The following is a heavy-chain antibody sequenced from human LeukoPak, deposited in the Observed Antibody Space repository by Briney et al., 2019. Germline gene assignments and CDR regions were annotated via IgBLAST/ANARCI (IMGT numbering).Heavy chain of an antibody. Sequence: GSLRLSCAASGFTVSSNYMSWVRQAPGRGLEWVSVIYSGGSTYYADSVKGRFTISRDNSKNTLYLQMNSLRAEDTAVYYCARESIAAAADYGMDVWGQGTTVTVSS. J-gene: IGHJ6*02. D-gene: IGHD6-13*01. CDR3: ARESIAAAADYGMDV. CDR1: GFTVSSNY. CDR2: IYSGGST. V-gene: IGHV3-53*01.